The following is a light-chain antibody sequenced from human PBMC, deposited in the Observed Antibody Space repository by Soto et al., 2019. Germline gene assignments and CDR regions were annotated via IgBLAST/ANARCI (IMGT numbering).Light chain of an antibody. CDR1: RSVDTD. J-gene: IGKJ1*01. CDR2: ATS. V-gene: IGKV3-15*01. CDR3: QQYDIGPPWT. Sequence: EILMTQSRTTLSVSPGDSATLSCRASRSVDTDLAWYQQKPGQAPRLLVFATSARATGVPDRFRGSRSWTDFTLTISSLQPEGSATYYSQQYDIGPPWTLGQGTKL.